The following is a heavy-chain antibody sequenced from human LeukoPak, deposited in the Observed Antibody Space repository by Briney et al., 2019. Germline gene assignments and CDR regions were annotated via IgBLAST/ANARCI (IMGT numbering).Heavy chain of an antibody. CDR2: IDQDGSEQ. D-gene: IGHD6-6*01. CDR1: GFTFSSYA. CDR3: SNGIYSSSY. J-gene: IGHJ4*02. V-gene: IGHV3-7*01. Sequence: GGSLRLSCAASGFTFSSYAMCWVRQAPGKGLEWVANIDQDGSEQYYLDSVEGRFTISRDNAKNSLYLQMDNLRAEDTAVYYCSNGIYSSSYWGRGTLVTVSS.